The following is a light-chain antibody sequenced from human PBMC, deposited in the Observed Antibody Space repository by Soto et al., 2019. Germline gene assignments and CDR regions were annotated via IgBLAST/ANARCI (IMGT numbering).Light chain of an antibody. V-gene: IGKV3-20*01. J-gene: IGKJ4*01. CDR3: QQYAYSPLT. CDR2: DAS. Sequence: EIVLTHSPPTLSLSPGERATLSFRASQSVRGYLGWYQPKPGQAPRLLVYDASTRATGVPDRFSGSVSGTDFALCISTLEPEDFAVYYCQQYAYSPLTFGGGTKVDI. CDR1: QSVRGY.